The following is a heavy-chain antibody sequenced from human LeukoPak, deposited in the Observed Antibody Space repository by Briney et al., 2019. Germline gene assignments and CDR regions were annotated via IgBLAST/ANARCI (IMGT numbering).Heavy chain of an antibody. D-gene: IGHD1-26*01. Sequence: GGSLRLSCAASGFTFSNYWMHWVRQAPGKGLEWVSSITSSSRYIYYADSVKGRFTISRDNAKNSLYLQMNYLRAEDTAVYYCARDPSYRGFDAFDIWGQGTMVTVSS. CDR1: GFTFSNYW. J-gene: IGHJ3*02. CDR3: ARDPSYRGFDAFDI. CDR2: ITSSSRYI. V-gene: IGHV3-21*01.